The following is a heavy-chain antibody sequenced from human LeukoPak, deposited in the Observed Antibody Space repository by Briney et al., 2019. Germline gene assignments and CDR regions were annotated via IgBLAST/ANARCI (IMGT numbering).Heavy chain of an antibody. J-gene: IGHJ4*02. CDR2: INPNSGGT. V-gene: IGHV1-2*02. CDR1: GYTFTGYY. CDR3: ATAGMVRGVIKSSDY. D-gene: IGHD3-10*01. Sequence: ASVKVSCKASGYTFTGYYMHWVRQAPGQGLEWMGWINPNSGGTDYQGRVTMTRDTSISTAYMELSRLRSDDAAVYYCATAGMVRGVIKSSDYWGKGILVTVSS.